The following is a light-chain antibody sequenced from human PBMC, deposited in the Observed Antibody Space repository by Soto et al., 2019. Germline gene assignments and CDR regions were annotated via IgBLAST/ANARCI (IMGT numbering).Light chain of an antibody. J-gene: IGKJ2*01. CDR2: EAS. Sequence: EIVMTQSPATLPVSPGERVTLSCRTSQGVSNNLAWYQQKPGQAPRLIMYEASTRATSTPARFSGSGSGTEFTLTISNLQSEDLAVYYCQQYNNWPPMYTFGQGTKLEIK. CDR3: QQYNNWPPMYT. CDR1: QGVSNN. V-gene: IGKV3-15*01.